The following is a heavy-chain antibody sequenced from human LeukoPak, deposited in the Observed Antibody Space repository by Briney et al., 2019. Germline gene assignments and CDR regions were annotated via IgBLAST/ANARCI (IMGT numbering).Heavy chain of an antibody. V-gene: IGHV3-53*01. CDR3: AGDAPERRNAFDI. Sequence: PGGSLRLSCAASGFTVSSNYMSWVRQAPGKGLEWVSVIYSGGSTYYADSVKGRFTISRDNSKNTLYLQMNSLRAEDTAVYYCAGDAPERRNAFDIWGQGTMVTVSS. D-gene: IGHD1-1*01. J-gene: IGHJ3*02. CDR2: IYSGGST. CDR1: GFTVSSNY.